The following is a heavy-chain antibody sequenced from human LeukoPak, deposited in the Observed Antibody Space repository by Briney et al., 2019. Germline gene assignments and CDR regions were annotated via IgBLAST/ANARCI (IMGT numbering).Heavy chain of an antibody. D-gene: IGHD2-8*02. CDR1: GFTFTNYW. Sequence: GGSLRLSCAASGFTFTNYWMTWVRQAPGKGLEWVANLNQDGSGESYVDSVKGRFAISRDNAKNSVSLQMHGLRVEDTAVYYCARHWWHGLDIWGHGTLVTVSS. V-gene: IGHV3-7*01. CDR3: ARHWWHGLDI. J-gene: IGHJ3*02. CDR2: LNQDGSGE.